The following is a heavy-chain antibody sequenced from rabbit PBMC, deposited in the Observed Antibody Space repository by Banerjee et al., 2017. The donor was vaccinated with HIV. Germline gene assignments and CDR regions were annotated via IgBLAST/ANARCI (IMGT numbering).Heavy chain of an antibody. CDR3: ARRSYVGSSCRYFNL. Sequence: QEQLVESGGGLVQPEGSLTLTCTASGFSFSSSYYMCWVRQAPGKGLEWIGCIYAGSSEITYYASWAKGRFTISKTSSTTVTLQMTSLTAADTATYFCARRSYVGSSCRYFNLWGPGTLVTVS. D-gene: IGHD8-1*01. CDR1: GFSFSSSYY. J-gene: IGHJ4*01. CDR2: IYAGSSEIT. V-gene: IGHV1S45*01.